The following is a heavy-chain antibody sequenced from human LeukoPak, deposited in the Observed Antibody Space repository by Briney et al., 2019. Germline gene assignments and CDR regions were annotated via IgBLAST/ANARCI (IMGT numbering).Heavy chain of an antibody. V-gene: IGHV6-1*01. Sequence: SQTLSLTCAISGDSVSNNNGAWNWIRQSPSRGLKWLGRTYYRSQWYNDYARSVMSRISVDPDTSKNQFSLHLSSVTPDDTAVYYCAGGYAFDVWGQGTMVTVSS. CDR3: AGGYAFDV. J-gene: IGHJ3*01. CDR1: GDSVSNNNGA. CDR2: TYYRSQWYN.